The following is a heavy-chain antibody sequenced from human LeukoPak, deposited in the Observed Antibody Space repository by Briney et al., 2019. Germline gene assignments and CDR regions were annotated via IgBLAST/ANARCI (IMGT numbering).Heavy chain of an antibody. CDR3: AKSDYYDSSGHPSSFEY. Sequence: GGSLRLSCAASGFPFSSYAMSWVCQAPGKGLEWVSAVSGSGGTTYYADTVKGRFTISRDNSKRTLYLQMNSLRAEDTAVYYCAKSDYYDSSGHPSSFEYWGQGTLVTVSS. CDR2: VSGSGGTT. J-gene: IGHJ4*02. V-gene: IGHV3-23*01. CDR1: GFPFSSYA. D-gene: IGHD3-22*01.